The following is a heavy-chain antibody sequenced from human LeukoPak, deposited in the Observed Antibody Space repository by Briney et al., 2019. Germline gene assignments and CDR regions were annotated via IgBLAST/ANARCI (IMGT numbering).Heavy chain of an antibody. D-gene: IGHD3-10*01. CDR3: ARHGSGYYGSGSYYNSDDY. CDR2: IYPGDSDT. V-gene: IGHV5-51*01. J-gene: IGHJ4*02. Sequence: GESLKISCKGSGYSFTSYWIGWVRQMPGKGLEWMGIIYPGDSDTRYSPSFQGQVTISADKSISTAYLQWSSLKASDTAMYYCARHGSGYYGSGSYYNSDDYWGQGTLVTVSS. CDR1: GYSFTSYW.